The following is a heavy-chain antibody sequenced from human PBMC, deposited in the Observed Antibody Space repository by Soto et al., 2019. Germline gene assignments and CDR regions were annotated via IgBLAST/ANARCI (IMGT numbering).Heavy chain of an antibody. Sequence: GGSLRLSCAASGFTFSSYGMHWVRQAPGKGLEWVAVISYDGSNKYYADSVKGRFTISRDNSKNTPYLQMNSLRAEDTAVYYCAKGPNEYCGGDCYPDYWGQGTLVTVSS. CDR1: GFTFSSYG. CDR3: AKGPNEYCGGDCYPDY. CDR2: ISYDGSNK. V-gene: IGHV3-30*18. J-gene: IGHJ4*02. D-gene: IGHD2-21*02.